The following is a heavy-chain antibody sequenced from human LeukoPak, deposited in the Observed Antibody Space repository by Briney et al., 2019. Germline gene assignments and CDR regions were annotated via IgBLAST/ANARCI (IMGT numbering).Heavy chain of an antibody. CDR2: IHYSGST. V-gene: IGHV4-59*01. J-gene: IGHJ4*02. Sequence: SETLSLTCTVSGGSISNYYWSWIRQPPGKGLEWIGYIHYSGSTNYNPSLKSRVTISVDTSKNQFSLKLRSVTAADTAVYYCARAPRGRIVGAASPFDYWGQGTLVTVSS. CDR3: ARAPRGRIVGAASPFDY. CDR1: GGSISNYY. D-gene: IGHD1-26*01.